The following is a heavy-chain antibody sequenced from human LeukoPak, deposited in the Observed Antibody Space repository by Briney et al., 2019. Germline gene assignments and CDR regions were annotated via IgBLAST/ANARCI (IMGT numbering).Heavy chain of an antibody. J-gene: IGHJ4*02. CDR2: ISGSGGST. CDR1: GFTFTNYA. V-gene: IGHV3-23*01. Sequence: GGSLRLSCAASGFTFTNYAMTWVRQAPGKGLEWVSAISGSGGSTYYADSVKGRFTISRDNSKNTLYLQMNSLRAEDTAVYYCARTQEGYFDYWGQGTLVTVSS. CDR3: ARTQEGYFDY.